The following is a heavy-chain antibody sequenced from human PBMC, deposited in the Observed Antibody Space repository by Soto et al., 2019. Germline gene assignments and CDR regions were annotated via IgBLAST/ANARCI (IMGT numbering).Heavy chain of an antibody. V-gene: IGHV3-30*18. J-gene: IGHJ4*02. CDR2: ISYDGSNK. CDR3: AKDEALVTPGLADY. D-gene: IGHD4-4*01. Sequence: QVQLVESGGGVVQPGRSLRLSCAASGFTFSSYGMHWVRQAPGKGLEWVAVISYDGSNKYYADSVKGRFTISRDNSKNTLYLQMNSLRAEDTAVYYCAKDEALVTPGLADYWGQGTLVTVSS. CDR1: GFTFSSYG.